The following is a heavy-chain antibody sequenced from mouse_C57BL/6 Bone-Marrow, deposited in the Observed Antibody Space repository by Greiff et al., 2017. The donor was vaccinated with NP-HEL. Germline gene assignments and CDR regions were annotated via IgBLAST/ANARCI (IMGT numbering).Heavy chain of an antibody. CDR1: GYTFTSYW. Sequence: VQLQQPGAELVKPGASVKLSCKASGYTFTSYWMHWVKQRPGQGLEWIGMIHPNSGSTNYNEKFKSKATLTVDKSSSTAYMQLSSLTSEDSAVYYCARGGLRRDYAMDDWGQGTSVTVSS. J-gene: IGHJ4*01. CDR3: ARGGLRRDYAMDD. V-gene: IGHV1-64*01. D-gene: IGHD2-4*01. CDR2: IHPNSGST.